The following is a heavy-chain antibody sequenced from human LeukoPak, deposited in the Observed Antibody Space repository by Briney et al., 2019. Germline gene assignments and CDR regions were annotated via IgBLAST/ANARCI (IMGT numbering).Heavy chain of an antibody. V-gene: IGHV3-23*01. CDR2: IRGSGDTT. J-gene: IGHJ5*02. Sequence: PGGSLRLSCATSGFTFNMYAMGWVRQAPGKGLQWVSSIRGSGDTTYYADSVKGRFTISRDNSKNTLYLQMNSLGADDAAIYYCAKERLGNTKWFDPWGQGTLVTVSS. D-gene: IGHD7-27*01. CDR1: GFTFNMYA. CDR3: AKERLGNTKWFDP.